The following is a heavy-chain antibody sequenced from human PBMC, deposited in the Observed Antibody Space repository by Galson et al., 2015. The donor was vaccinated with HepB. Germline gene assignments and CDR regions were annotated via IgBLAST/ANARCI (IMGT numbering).Heavy chain of an antibody. D-gene: IGHD3-10*01. Sequence: SLRLSCAASGFTFSSYGMHWVRQAPGKGLEWVAFIRYDGSNKYYADSVKGRFTISRDNSKNTLYLQMNSLRAEDTAVYYCAHINNPITMVRGVFFDYWGQGTLVTVSS. CDR2: IRYDGSNK. CDR3: AHINNPITMVRGVFFDY. CDR1: GFTFSSYG. V-gene: IGHV3-30*02. J-gene: IGHJ4*02.